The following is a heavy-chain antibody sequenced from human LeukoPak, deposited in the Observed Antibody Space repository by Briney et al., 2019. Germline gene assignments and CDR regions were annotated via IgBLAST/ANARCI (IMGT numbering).Heavy chain of an antibody. D-gene: IGHD3-10*01. V-gene: IGHV3-21*01. CDR1: GFTFSSYS. CDR3: ARPLWFGEPIDY. Sequence: PGGSLRLSCAASGFTFSSYSMNWVRQAPGKGLEWVSSISSSSSYIYYADSVKGRFTISRDNSKNTLYLQMNSLRAEDTAVYYCARPLWFGEPIDYWGQGTPVTVSS. J-gene: IGHJ4*02. CDR2: ISSSSSYI.